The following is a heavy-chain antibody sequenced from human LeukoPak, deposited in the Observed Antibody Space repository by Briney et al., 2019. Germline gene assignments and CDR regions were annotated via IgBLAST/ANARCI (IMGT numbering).Heavy chain of an antibody. Sequence: SETLSLTCAVYGGSFSGYYWSWIRQPPGEGLEWIGEINHSGSTNYNPSLKSRVTISVDTSKNQFSLKLSSVTAADTAVYYCARSSVPLTEEENDYNGPNWFDPWGQGTLVTVSS. D-gene: IGHD4-11*01. CDR2: INHSGST. CDR1: GGSFSGYY. V-gene: IGHV4-34*01. CDR3: ARSSVPLTEEENDYNGPNWFDP. J-gene: IGHJ5*02.